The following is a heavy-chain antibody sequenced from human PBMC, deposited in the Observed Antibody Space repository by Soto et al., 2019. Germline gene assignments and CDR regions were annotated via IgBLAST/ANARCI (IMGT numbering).Heavy chain of an antibody. D-gene: IGHD6-13*01. J-gene: IGHJ5*02. V-gene: IGHV4-34*01. CDR2: INHSGST. CDR1: GGSVSGYY. CDR3: ARQPGAAASTVWFDP. Sequence: QVQLQQWGAGLLEPAETLSLTCAVYGGSVSGYYWSWIRQPPVKGLEWIGEINHSGSTNYNPSLKSRVTISVDTSKNQFSLKLSSVNAADTAVSYCARQPGAAASTVWFDPWGQGTLVTVSS.